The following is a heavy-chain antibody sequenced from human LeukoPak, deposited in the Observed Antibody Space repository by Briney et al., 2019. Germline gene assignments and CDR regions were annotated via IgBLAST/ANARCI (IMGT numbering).Heavy chain of an antibody. J-gene: IGHJ5*02. CDR3: AGDLPYCSGGSCYPHNWFEP. Sequence: GASVKVSCKASGGTFTSYAISWVRQAPGQGLEWMGRIIPIFGTANYAQKFQGRVTITTDESTSTAYMELSSLRSEDTAVYYCAGDLPYCSGGSCYPHNWFEPWGQGTLVTVGS. D-gene: IGHD2-15*01. CDR2: IIPIFGTA. V-gene: IGHV1-69*05. CDR1: GGTFTSYA.